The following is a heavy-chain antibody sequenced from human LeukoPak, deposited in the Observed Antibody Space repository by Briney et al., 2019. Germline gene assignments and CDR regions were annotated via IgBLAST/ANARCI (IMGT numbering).Heavy chain of an antibody. V-gene: IGHV3-23*01. CDR1: GFTFSSYA. J-gene: IGHJ4*02. D-gene: IGHD3-22*01. CDR3: AKQGVSSGYYDSSGYYFDY. Sequence: GGSLRLSCAASGFTFSSYAMSWVRQAPGKGLEWVSAISGSGGSTYYADSVKGRFTISRDNSKNTLYLQMNSLRAEDTAVYYCAKQGVSSGYYDSSGYYFDYWGQGTLVTVSS. CDR2: ISGSGGST.